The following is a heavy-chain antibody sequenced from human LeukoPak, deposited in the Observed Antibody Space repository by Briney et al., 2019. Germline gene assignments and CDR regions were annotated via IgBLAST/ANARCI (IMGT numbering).Heavy chain of an antibody. CDR1: GFTFSSYA. V-gene: IGHV3-23*01. CDR3: AKEGVGAIRYFDC. J-gene: IGHJ4*02. D-gene: IGHD1-26*01. CDR2: SSGSGGST. Sequence: PGGSLRLSCAASGFTFSSYAMSWVRQAPGKGLEWVSASSGSGGSTYYADSVKGRFTISRDNSKNTVYLQMYGLGAEDMAVYYCAKEGVGAIRYFDCWGQGTLVTVSS.